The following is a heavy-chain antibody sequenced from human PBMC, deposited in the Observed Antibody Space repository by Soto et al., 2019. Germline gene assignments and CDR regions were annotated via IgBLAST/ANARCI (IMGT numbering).Heavy chain of an antibody. D-gene: IGHD3-10*01. Sequence: PSETLSLTCTVSGGSISSYYWSWIRQPPGKGLEWIGSIYYSGSTYYNPSLKSRVTISVDTSKNQFSLKLSSVTAADTAVYYCARSVTPWGQGTLVTVSS. V-gene: IGHV4-39*07. CDR2: IYYSGST. CDR3: ARSVTP. J-gene: IGHJ5*02. CDR1: GGSISSYY.